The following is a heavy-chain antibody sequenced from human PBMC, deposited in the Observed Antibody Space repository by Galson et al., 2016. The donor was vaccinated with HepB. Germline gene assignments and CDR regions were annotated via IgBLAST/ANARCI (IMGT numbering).Heavy chain of an antibody. CDR1: GGSTSPHF. CDR2: IRYSGRT. D-gene: IGHD6-19*01. J-gene: IGHJ4*02. CDR3: ARLPDITGWPFDY. V-gene: IGHV4-59*11. Sequence: SETLSLTCTLSGGSTSPHFWTWIRQPPGKGLEWIGYIRYSGRTSYNPSLTSRVSISIDTSKNQFSLKLSSVTAADTAIYYCARLPDITGWPFDYWSQGALVTVSS.